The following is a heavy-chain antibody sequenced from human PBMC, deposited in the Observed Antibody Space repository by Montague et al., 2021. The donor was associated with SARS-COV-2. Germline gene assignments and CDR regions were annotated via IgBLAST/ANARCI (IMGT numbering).Heavy chain of an antibody. V-gene: IGHV3-21*01. CDR3: TRDGEMATIRYYFDY. D-gene: IGHD5-24*01. CDR2: INTGVSYM. Sequence: SLRLSCAASGFTFSSYSMNWVRQAPGKVLEWVSSINTGVSYMYXXXSXXXRFTISRDNAKKSLYLQMNSLQAEATAVYFCTRDGEMATIRYYFDYWSQGTLVTVSS. CDR1: GFTFSSYS. J-gene: IGHJ4*02.